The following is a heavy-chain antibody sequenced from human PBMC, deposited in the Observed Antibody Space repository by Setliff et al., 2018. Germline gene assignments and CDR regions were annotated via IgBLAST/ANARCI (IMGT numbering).Heavy chain of an antibody. CDR1: GYTFTSFG. J-gene: IGHJ1*01. V-gene: IGHV1-18*01. CDR2: ISPNNGDI. D-gene: IGHD6-13*01. Sequence: ASVKVSCKASGYTFTSFGISWVRRAPGQGLEWIGWISPNNGDIKYAQKLQDRVTMTIDTSTRTAYVEVRSLRSDDTAVYYCARAGQLDYFQHWGQGTLVTVSS. CDR3: ARAGQLDYFQH.